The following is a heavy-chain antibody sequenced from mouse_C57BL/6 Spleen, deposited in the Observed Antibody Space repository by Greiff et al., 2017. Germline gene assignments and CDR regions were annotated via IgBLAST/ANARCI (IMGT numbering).Heavy chain of an antibody. CDR3: ARTPFITTVEYFDV. CDR2: IYPGDGDT. J-gene: IGHJ1*03. CDR1: GYAFSSSW. D-gene: IGHD1-1*01. Sequence: QVQLQQSGPELVKPGASVKISCKASGYAFSSSWMNWVKQRPGKGLEWIGRIYPGDGDTNYNGKFKGKATLTADKSSSTAYMQLSSLTSEDSAVYFCARTPFITTVEYFDVWGTGTTVTVSS. V-gene: IGHV1-82*01.